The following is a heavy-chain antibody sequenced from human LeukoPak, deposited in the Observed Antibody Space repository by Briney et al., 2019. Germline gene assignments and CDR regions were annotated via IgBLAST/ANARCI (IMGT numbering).Heavy chain of an antibody. Sequence: GASVKVPCKASGYTFTGYYMHWVRQAPGQGLEWMGRINPNSGGTNYAQKFQGRVTMTRDTSISTAYMELSRLRSDDTAVYYCARVQCSGGSCYSGYWGQGTLVTVSS. D-gene: IGHD2-15*01. V-gene: IGHV1-2*06. CDR3: ARVQCSGGSCYSGY. CDR2: INPNSGGT. J-gene: IGHJ4*02. CDR1: GYTFTGYY.